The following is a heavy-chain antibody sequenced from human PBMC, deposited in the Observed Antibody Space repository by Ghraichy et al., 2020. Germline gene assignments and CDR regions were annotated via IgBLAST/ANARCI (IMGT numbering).Heavy chain of an antibody. CDR3: ARGRDTYSFLYPNAMDV. Sequence: SETLSLTCTVSGGSMISYYWSWIRQSPGKGLEWIGYIHYSGSTNYNASLRSRVAISVDTSKKQFSLKLSSVTAADTAVYFCARGRDTYSFLYPNAMDVWGQGTTVTVSS. J-gene: IGHJ6*02. D-gene: IGHD4-11*01. CDR1: GGSMISYY. V-gene: IGHV4-59*01. CDR2: IHYSGST.